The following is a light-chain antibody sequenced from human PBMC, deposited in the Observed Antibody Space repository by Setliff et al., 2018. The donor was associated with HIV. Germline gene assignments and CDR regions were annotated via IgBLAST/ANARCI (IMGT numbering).Light chain of an antibody. CDR2: DVT. J-gene: IGLJ1*01. CDR3: SSYTSANTWV. CDR1: SSDVGGYNS. V-gene: IGLV2-18*02. Sequence: QSALTQPPSVSGSPGQSVTISCTGTSSDVGGYNSVSWYQQSPGTAPKLMISDVTTRPSGVPDRFSGSKSGNTASPTISRLRAEDEADYYCSSYTSANTWVFGTGTKVTV.